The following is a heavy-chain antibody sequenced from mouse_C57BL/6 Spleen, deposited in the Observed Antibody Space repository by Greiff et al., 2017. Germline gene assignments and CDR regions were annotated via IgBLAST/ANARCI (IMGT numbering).Heavy chain of an antibody. CDR1: GYAFSSSW. CDR2: IYPGDGDT. J-gene: IGHJ1*03. V-gene: IGHV1-82*01. CDR3: ATPVATGYFDV. D-gene: IGHD1-1*01. Sequence: VQLQQSGPELVKPGASVKISCKASGYAFSSSWMNWVKQRPGKGLEWIGRIYPGDGDTNYNGKFKGKATLTADKSSSTAYMQLSSLTSENSAVYVGATPVATGYFDVWGTGTTVTVSS.